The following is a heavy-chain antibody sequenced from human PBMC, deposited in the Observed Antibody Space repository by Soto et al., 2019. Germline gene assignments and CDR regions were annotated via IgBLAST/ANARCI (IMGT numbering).Heavy chain of an antibody. J-gene: IGHJ5*02. Sequence: PSETLSLTCTVSGDSVTNYYWSWLRQPPGKGLEWIGYIHYGGTINYKSSLKSRVTILMDTSKNQFSLKLTSVTAADTAVYYCATHGREDSSGLYSWFDPWGQGTLVTV. V-gene: IGHV4-59*02. D-gene: IGHD3-22*01. CDR2: IHYGGTI. CDR3: ATHGREDSSGLYSWFDP. CDR1: GDSVTNYY.